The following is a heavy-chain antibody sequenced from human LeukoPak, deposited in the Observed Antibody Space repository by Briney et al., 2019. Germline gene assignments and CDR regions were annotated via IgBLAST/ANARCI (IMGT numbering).Heavy chain of an antibody. CDR3: ARELPSSGWSPYYFDY. CDR1: CGSISSYY. J-gene: IGHJ4*02. Sequence: SETLSLTCTVSCGSISSYYWSWIRQPPGKGLEWIGYIYYSGSTNYNPSLKSRVTISVDTSKNQFSLKLSSVTAADTAVYYCARELPSSGWSPYYFDYWGQGTLVTVSS. CDR2: IYYSGST. V-gene: IGHV4-59*01. D-gene: IGHD6-19*01.